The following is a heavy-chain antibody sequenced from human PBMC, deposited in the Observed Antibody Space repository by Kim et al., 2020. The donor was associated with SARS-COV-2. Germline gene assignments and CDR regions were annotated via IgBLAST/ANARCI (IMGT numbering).Heavy chain of an antibody. Sequence: GGSLRLSCAASGFTFSSYWMSWVRQAPGKGLEWVANIKQDGSEKYYVDSVKGRFTISRDNAKNSLYLQMNSLRAEDTAVYYCARDQSYYDILTGYYGLGYWGQGTLVTVSS. D-gene: IGHD3-9*01. V-gene: IGHV3-7*01. CDR1: GFTFSSYW. CDR3: ARDQSYYDILTGYYGLGY. J-gene: IGHJ4*02. CDR2: IKQDGSEK.